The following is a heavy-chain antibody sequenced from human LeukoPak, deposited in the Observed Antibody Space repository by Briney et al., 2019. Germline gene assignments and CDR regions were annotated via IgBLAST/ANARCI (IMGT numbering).Heavy chain of an antibody. CDR3: VREDNAFNI. CDR2: ISGDETYI. V-gene: IGHV3-74*01. Sequence: PGGSLRLSCVASGFTFSSDFMHWIRQAPGEGLMYVSQISGDETYINYADSVKGRFTISRDNAKNTLYLQMNSLRAEDTAVYYCVREDNAFNIWGQGTLVTVSS. CDR1: GFTFSSDF. J-gene: IGHJ3*02.